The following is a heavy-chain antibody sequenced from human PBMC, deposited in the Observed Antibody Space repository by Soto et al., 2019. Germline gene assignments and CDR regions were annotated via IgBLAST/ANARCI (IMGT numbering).Heavy chain of an antibody. CDR2: IIPIFGTA. D-gene: IGHD1-26*01. CDR3: ARGGGSGSYKTWLDY. V-gene: IGHV1-69*01. Sequence: SXMASGLTFSNYSNRWVRQAPGQGLEWMGGIIPIFGTANYAQKFQGRVTITADESTSTAYMELSSLRSEDTAVYYCARGGGSGSYKTWLDYWGQGTLVTVSS. J-gene: IGHJ4*02. CDR1: GLTFSNYS.